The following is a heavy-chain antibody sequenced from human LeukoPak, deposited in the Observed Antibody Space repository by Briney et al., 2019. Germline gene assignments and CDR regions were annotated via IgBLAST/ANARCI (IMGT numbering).Heavy chain of an antibody. V-gene: IGHV1-18*01. CDR2: ISAYNGNT. Sequence: ASVKVSCKTSGYTFTNYGISWVRQAPGLGHEWMGWISAYNGNTNYAQKVQGRVTMTTDTSTSTAYMELRSLRFDDTAVYYCARDQSVRLLQTSSTYFKHVFAIWGQGSMVTVSS. CDR1: GYTFTNYG. CDR3: ARDQSVRLLQTSSTYFKHVFAI. D-gene: IGHD6-13*01. J-gene: IGHJ3*02.